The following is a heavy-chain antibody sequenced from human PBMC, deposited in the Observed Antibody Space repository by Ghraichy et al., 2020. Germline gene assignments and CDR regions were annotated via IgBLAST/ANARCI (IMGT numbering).Heavy chain of an antibody. V-gene: IGHV4-39*01. Sequence: SETLSLTCSVSGGSVSSSSYFWGWIRQPPGKGLEWIGSIYYSGDTYYSPSLKSRVTISLDTAKSQFSLRLSSVTAADTAVYYCARLSSSGWRGAFDIWGQGTMVTVSS. CDR2: IYYSGDT. J-gene: IGHJ3*02. CDR3: ARLSSSGWRGAFDI. CDR1: GGSVSSSSYF. D-gene: IGHD6-19*01.